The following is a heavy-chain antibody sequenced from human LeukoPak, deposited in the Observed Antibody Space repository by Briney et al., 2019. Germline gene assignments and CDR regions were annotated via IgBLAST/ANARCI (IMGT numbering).Heavy chain of an antibody. CDR1: GYTFIGYY. J-gene: IGHJ5*02. CDR2: INPNSGGT. Sequence: ASVKVSCKASGYTFIGYYMHWVRQAPGQGLEWMGWINPNSGGTNYAQKFQGRVTMTRDTSISTAYMELSRLRSDDTAVYYCARRGIAAVGFDPWGQGTLVTVSS. CDR3: ARRGIAAVGFDP. D-gene: IGHD6-13*01. V-gene: IGHV1-2*02.